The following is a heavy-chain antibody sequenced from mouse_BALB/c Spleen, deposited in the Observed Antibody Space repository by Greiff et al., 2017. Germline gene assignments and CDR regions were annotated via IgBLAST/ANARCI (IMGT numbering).Heavy chain of an antibody. CDR1: GFTFSNYW. V-gene: IGHV6-6*02. Sequence: LQQSGGGLVQPGGSMKLSCVASGFTFSNYWMNWVRQSPEKGLEWVAEIRLKSNNYATHYAESVKGRFTISRDDSKSSVYLQMNNLRAEDTGIYYCTRSDYRYEGYFDYWGQGTTLTVSS. CDR2: IRLKSNNYAT. J-gene: IGHJ2*01. CDR3: TRSDYRYEGYFDY. D-gene: IGHD2-14*01.